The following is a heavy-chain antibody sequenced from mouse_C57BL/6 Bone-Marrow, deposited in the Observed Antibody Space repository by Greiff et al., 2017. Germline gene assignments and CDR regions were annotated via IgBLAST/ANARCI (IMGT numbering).Heavy chain of an antibody. V-gene: IGHV1-81*01. CDR1: GYTFTSYG. CDR3: ARVCFTRVAY. CDR2: IYPSGGNT. Sequence: QVHLQQPGAELARPGASVKLSCKASGYTFTSYGIRWVKQRPGQGLEWIGEIYPSGGNTYYNEKFKGKATLTADKSSRTAYMKLSSLTSEDSAVYFCARVCFTRVAYWGQGTTLTVSS. J-gene: IGHJ2*01.